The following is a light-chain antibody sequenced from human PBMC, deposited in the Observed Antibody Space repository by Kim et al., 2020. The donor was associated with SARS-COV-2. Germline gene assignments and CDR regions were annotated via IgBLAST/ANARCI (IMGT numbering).Light chain of an antibody. CDR2: CNN. V-gene: IGLV3-19*01. CDR3: NSRYSSGNHRVV. J-gene: IGLJ2*01. Sequence: LGLTVTVTCQGDGQSSSCESWYPHKPRHAPVLVISCNNKQPARIAGPFSGSGSGNPASFSITVAEAEDVADYYCNSRYSSGNHRVVFGGGTQLTVL. CDR1: GQSSSC.